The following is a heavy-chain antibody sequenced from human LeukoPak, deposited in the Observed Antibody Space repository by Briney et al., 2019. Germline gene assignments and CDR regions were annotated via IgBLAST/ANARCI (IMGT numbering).Heavy chain of an antibody. CDR2: ISGSVGTP. D-gene: IGHD1-26*01. CDR3: AKDGATYFYYYYMDV. V-gene: IGHV3-23*01. CDR1: LFTLSNYA. J-gene: IGHJ6*03. Sequence: GGSLRLSCAASLFTLSNYAMSWVRQAPGKGLEWVSAISGSVGTPHYTDSVKGRFSISRDNSRDTLYLQMNSLRAEDAAVYYCAKDGATYFYYYYMDVWGKGTAVTVSS.